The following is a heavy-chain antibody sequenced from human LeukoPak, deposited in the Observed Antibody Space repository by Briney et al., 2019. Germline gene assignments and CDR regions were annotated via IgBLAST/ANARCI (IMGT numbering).Heavy chain of an antibody. CDR2: INWNGGST. V-gene: IGHV3-20*04. J-gene: IGHJ4*02. Sequence: PGGSLRLSCAPSGFIFEDYGMHWVRQAPGKGLEWVSGINWNGGSTGCADSVEGRFTISRDNAKNSLYLQMNSLRAEDTALYYCARWGSGYNLFDYWGQGILVTVSS. CDR1: GFIFEDYG. CDR3: ARWGSGYNLFDY. D-gene: IGHD3-3*01.